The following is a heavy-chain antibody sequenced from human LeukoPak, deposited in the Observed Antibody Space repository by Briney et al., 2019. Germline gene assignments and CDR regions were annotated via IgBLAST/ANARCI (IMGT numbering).Heavy chain of an antibody. CDR3: VKYRSTVTDDAFDI. D-gene: IGHD4-17*01. CDR2: ISSDGGTT. J-gene: IGHJ3*02. V-gene: IGHV3-64D*06. CDR1: GFTFSNFA. Sequence: GGSLRLSRSASGFTFSNFAIHWVRQAPGRRLKYVSGISSDGGTTYYADSVKGRFSISRDNSKNTMYLQMSSLRAEDTAVYYCVKYRSTVTDDAFDIWGQGTMVTVSS.